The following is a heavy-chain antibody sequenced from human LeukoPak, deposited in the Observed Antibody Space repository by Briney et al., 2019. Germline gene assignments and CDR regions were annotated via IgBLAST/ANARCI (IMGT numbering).Heavy chain of an antibody. Sequence: GRSLRLSCAASGFTFSSYGMHWVRQAPGKGLEWVAVISYDGSNKYYADSVKGRFTISRDNSKNTLYLQMNSLRAEDTAVYYCAKDVGGLLQFEDFDYWGQGTLVTVFS. CDR1: GFTFSSYG. J-gene: IGHJ4*02. D-gene: IGHD5-24*01. CDR3: AKDVGGLLQFEDFDY. CDR2: ISYDGSNK. V-gene: IGHV3-30*18.